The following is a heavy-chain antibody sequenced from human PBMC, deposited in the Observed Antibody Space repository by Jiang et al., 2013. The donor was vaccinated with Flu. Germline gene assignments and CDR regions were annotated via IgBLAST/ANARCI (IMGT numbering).Heavy chain of an antibody. D-gene: IGHD4-11*01. CDR3: AKDWLGFFYSNYGGFDY. J-gene: IGHJ4*02. V-gene: IGHV3-30*18. CDR1: GFTFSSYG. Sequence: RSLRLPCAASGFTFSSYGMHWVRQTPGKGLEWVAVISFEGSDKYYADSVKGRFTISRDNSKNTLYLQMNSLRAEDTAVYYCAKDWLGFFYSNYGGFDYWGQGTLVTVSS. CDR2: ISFEGSDK.